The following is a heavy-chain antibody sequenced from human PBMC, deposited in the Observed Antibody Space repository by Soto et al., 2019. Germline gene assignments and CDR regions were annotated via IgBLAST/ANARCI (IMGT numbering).Heavy chain of an antibody. J-gene: IGHJ4*02. V-gene: IGHV3-9*01. Sequence: SLRLACVASGFMFDDYGMHWVRQGPGKGLEWVSGISWNSGSIGYAEFVKCRFTISRDNAKNSLYLQMNSLRAEDTALYFCAKSNNTGWFYFDYWGQGTLVTVSS. CDR2: ISWNSGSI. D-gene: IGHD6-19*01. CDR1: GFMFDDYG. CDR3: AKSNNTGWFYFDY.